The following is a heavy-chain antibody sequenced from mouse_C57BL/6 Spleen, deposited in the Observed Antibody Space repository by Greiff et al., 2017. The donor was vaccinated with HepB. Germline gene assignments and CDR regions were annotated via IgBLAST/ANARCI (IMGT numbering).Heavy chain of an antibody. D-gene: IGHD6-1*01. J-gene: IGHJ3*01. CDR2: ISSGSSTI. Sequence: EVKLVESGGGLVKPGGSLKLSCAASGFTFSDYGMHWVRQAPEKGLEWVAYISSGSSTIYYADTVKGRFTISRDNAKNTLFLQMTSLRSEDTAMYYCALLSLAYWGQGTLVTVSA. CDR3: ALLSLAY. V-gene: IGHV5-17*01. CDR1: GFTFSDYG.